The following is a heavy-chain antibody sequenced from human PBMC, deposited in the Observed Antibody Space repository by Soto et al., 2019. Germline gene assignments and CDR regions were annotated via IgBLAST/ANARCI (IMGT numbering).Heavy chain of an antibody. D-gene: IGHD2-15*01. J-gene: IGHJ4*02. CDR2: ISSDGSDK. Sequence: QVQLVESGGGVLQPGRSLRLSCAASGFSFSNCGMHWVRQAPGKGLEWVAAISSDGSDKYYSESVKGRFTISRDNSKNTLFLQMNSLRVEDTAVYYCVKGSEVARQELDYWGQGTLVTVSS. CDR1: GFSFSNCG. V-gene: IGHV3-30*18. CDR3: VKGSEVARQELDY.